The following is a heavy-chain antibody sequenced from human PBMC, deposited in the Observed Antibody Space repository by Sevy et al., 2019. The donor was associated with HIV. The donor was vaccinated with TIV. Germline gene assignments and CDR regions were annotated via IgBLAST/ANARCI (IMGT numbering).Heavy chain of an antibody. CDR2: ISSNGDST. Sequence: GGSLRLSCSASGFTFSSFAINWVRQAPGKGLEYVSTISSNGDSTYYADSVKGRFTISRDNSKKRLYLQTSSLRAEDTAVYYCVKGFYYDSSGYTDAFDIWGQGTMVTVSS. CDR1: GFTFSSFA. CDR3: VKGFYYDSSGYTDAFDI. J-gene: IGHJ3*02. D-gene: IGHD3-22*01. V-gene: IGHV3-64D*06.